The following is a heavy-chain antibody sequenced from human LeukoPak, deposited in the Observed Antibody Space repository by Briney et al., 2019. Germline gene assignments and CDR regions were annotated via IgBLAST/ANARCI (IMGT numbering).Heavy chain of an antibody. V-gene: IGHV4-59*01. D-gene: IGHD2-2*01. J-gene: IGHJ5*02. CDR2: IYYSGST. CDR1: GGSISSYY. Sequence: SETLSLTCTVSGGSISSYYWSWIRQPPGKGLEWIGYIYYSGSTNYNPSLKSRVTISVDTSKNQFSLKLSSVTAADAAVYYCARGYQPLELDPWGQGTLVTVSS. CDR3: ARGYQPLELDP.